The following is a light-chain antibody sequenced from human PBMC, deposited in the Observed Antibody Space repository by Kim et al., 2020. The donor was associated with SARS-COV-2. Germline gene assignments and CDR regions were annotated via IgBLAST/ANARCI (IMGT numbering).Light chain of an antibody. CDR2: SAS. Sequence: IQMTQSPSSLSASVGDRVTITCRASQSISTYLNWYQHKPGKAPKVLIYSASTLQSAVPSRFSGSGSGTEFTLSIGGLQPEDFATYYCQQSFGPPYTFGQGTKLEI. V-gene: IGKV1-39*01. CDR3: QQSFGPPYT. J-gene: IGKJ2*01. CDR1: QSISTY.